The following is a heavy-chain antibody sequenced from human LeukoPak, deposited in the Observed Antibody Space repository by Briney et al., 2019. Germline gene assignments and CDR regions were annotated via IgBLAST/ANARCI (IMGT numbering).Heavy chain of an antibody. CDR3: ARDQGYGEGDV. J-gene: IGHJ6*04. V-gene: IGHV3-66*01. Sequence: GGSLRLSCEASQFSVSINFMSWVRQTPGKGLEWVSVISSGGTTYYADSVKGRFTISRDNSKNSLYLQMKSLRAEDTALYYCARDQGYGEGDVWGKGTMVTISS. CDR2: ISSGGTT. D-gene: IGHD4-17*01. CDR1: QFSVSINF.